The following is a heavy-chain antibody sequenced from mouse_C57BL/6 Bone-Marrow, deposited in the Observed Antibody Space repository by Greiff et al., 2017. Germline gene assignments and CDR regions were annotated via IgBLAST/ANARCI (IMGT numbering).Heavy chain of an antibody. CDR3: ARVEGAWFAY. V-gene: IGHV5-2*01. Sequence: EVQLVQSGGGLVQPGESLKLSCESNDYEFPSHDMSWVRKTPEKSLELVAAIYSDGGSTYYPDTMERRFIMSRDTTKTALYLQMGSLRSGDTALYYCARVEGAWFAYWGQGTLVTVSA. J-gene: IGHJ3*01. D-gene: IGHD3-3*01. CDR2: IYSDGGST. CDR1: DYEFPSHD.